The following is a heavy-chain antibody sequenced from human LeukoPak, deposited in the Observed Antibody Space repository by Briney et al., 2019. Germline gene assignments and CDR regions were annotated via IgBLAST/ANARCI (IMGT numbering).Heavy chain of an antibody. CDR1: GGTFTTYA. V-gene: IGHV1-69*04. Sequence: SVKVSCKASGGTFTTYAITWVRQAPGQGLEWMGRIIPILGVRNYAQKFQGRVTITADNSTNTAYMELSRLRSEGAAVYYCARDENYYNRSGYYYGMDVWGQGTSVAVSS. J-gene: IGHJ6*02. CDR2: IIPILGVR. D-gene: IGHD3-22*01. CDR3: ARDENYYNRSGYYYGMDV.